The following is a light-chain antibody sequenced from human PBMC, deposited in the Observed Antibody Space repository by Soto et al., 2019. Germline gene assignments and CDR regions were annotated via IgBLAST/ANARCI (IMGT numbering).Light chain of an antibody. CDR3: TSYSSSTTHVV. V-gene: IGLV2-14*03. CDR1: SSDIGGFNY. J-gene: IGLJ2*01. CDR2: DVT. Sequence: QSALTQPASVSGSPGRSVTISCTGSSSDIGGFNYVSWYQHLPGRAPKLIIYDVTNRPSGISYRFSASKSGGTASLTISGLQAEDEGYDYCTSYSSSTTHVVFGGGTKLTVL.